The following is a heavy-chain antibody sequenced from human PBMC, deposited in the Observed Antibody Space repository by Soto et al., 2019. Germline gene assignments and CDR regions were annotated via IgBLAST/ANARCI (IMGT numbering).Heavy chain of an antibody. CDR1: GFTFSSYA. CDR3: ARGRDGYSADAFDI. CDR2: ISYDGSNK. J-gene: IGHJ3*02. V-gene: IGHV3-30-3*01. D-gene: IGHD2-15*01. Sequence: PGGSLRLSCAASGFTFSSYAMHWVRQAPGKGLEWVAVISYDGSNKYYADSVKCRFTISRDNSKNTLYLQMNSLRAEDTAVYYCARGRDGYSADAFDIWGQGTMVTVSS.